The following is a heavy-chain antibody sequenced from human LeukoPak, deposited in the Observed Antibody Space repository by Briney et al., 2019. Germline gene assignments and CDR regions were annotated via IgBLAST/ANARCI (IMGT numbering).Heavy chain of an antibody. CDR1: GFSFSSYW. CDR2: INSDGSST. V-gene: IGHV3-74*01. CDR3: ARVGRRWLQFDY. D-gene: IGHD5-24*01. J-gene: IGHJ4*02. Sequence: GGSLRLSCAASGFSFSSYWMHWVRQAPGKGLVWVSRINSDGSSTSYADSVKGRFTISRDNAKNTLYLQMNSLRDEDTAVYYCARVGRRWLQFDYWGQGTLVTVSS.